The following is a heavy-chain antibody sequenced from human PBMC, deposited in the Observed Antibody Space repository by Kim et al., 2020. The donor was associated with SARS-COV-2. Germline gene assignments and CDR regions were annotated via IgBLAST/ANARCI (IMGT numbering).Heavy chain of an antibody. D-gene: IGHD5-12*01. CDR2: SRNRGNNYIT. V-gene: IGHV3-72*01. CDR3: VRGDEFSGYPLRN. J-gene: IGHJ4*02. Sequence: GGSLRLSCLVSGFSFSEHYMDWVRQAPGKGLEWVGRSRNRGNNYITEYAASVNGSSTISRDVSQNSLFLQINSLKTEDTAVYYCVRGDEFSGYPLRNWCQRTLVTASA. CDR1: GFSFSEHY.